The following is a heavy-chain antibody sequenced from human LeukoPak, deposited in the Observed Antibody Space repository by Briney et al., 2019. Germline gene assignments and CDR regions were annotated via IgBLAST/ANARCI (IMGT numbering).Heavy chain of an antibody. J-gene: IGHJ4*02. CDR3: AREAYYGSGEVANDY. CDR1: GGSISSSSYY. V-gene: IGHV4-61*02. Sequence: SETLSLTCTVSGGSISSSSYYWSWIRQPAGKGLEWIGRISSSGSTNYNPSLKSRVTISVDTSKNQFSLKLSSVTAADTAVYYCAREAYYGSGEVANDYWGQGTLVTVSS. D-gene: IGHD3-10*01. CDR2: ISSSGST.